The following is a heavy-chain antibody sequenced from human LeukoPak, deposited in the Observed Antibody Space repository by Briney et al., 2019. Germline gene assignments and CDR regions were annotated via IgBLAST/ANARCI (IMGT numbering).Heavy chain of an antibody. V-gene: IGHV4-39*01. CDR2: FYYSEST. Sequence: PSETLSLTCTVSGRSISSSSNYWGWIRQPPGKGLEWIGSFYYSESTYYNPPLKSRVTISADTSKNQFSLKLSSVTAPDTAVYYCARGRGGYNWDYWGQGTLVTVSS. CDR1: GRSISSSSNY. CDR3: ARGRGGYNWDY. D-gene: IGHD5-24*01. J-gene: IGHJ4*02.